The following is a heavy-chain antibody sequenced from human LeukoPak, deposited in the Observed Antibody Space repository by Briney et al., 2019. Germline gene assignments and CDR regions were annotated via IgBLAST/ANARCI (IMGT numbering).Heavy chain of an antibody. CDR2: MNPSTGNT. V-gene: IGHV1-8*01. CDR1: GYTFTNYD. J-gene: IGHJ6*02. D-gene: IGHD3-22*01. CDR3: ARVRDTHGYGYYYYYGMDV. Sequence: ASVKVSCKASGYTFTNYDINWVRQDTGQGLEWMGWMNPSTGNTGYAQKFQGRVTLTRNTSISTAYMELSSLRSEDTAVYYCARVRDTHGYGYYYYYGMDVWGQGTTVTVSS.